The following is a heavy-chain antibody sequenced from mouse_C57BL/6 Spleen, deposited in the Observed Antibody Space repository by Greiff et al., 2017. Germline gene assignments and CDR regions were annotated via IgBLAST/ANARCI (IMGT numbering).Heavy chain of an antibody. J-gene: IGHJ1*03. Sequence: VQLQQPGAELVRPGTSVKLSCKASGYTFTSYWMHWVKQRPGQGLEWIGVIDPSDSYTNYNQKFKGKATLTVDTSSSTAYMQLSSLTSEDSAVYYCARKTHSRREYFDGWGTGTTVTVSS. V-gene: IGHV1-59*01. CDR3: ARKTHSRREYFDG. CDR1: GYTFTSYW. CDR2: IDPSDSYT.